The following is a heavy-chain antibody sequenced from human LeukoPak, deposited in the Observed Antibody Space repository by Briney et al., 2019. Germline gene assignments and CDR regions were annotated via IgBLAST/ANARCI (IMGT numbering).Heavy chain of an antibody. CDR1: GFLVSSNY. Sequence: GGSLRLSCAASGFLVSSNYMSWVRQAPGKGLEWVSLIYSDGTGYYADSVKGRFTISRDNSKNTLYLQMNSLRAEDTAVYYCARSRGSGWYDYWGQGTLVAVSS. J-gene: IGHJ4*02. CDR3: ARSRGSGWYDY. D-gene: IGHD6-19*01. V-gene: IGHV3-66*01. CDR2: IYSDGTG.